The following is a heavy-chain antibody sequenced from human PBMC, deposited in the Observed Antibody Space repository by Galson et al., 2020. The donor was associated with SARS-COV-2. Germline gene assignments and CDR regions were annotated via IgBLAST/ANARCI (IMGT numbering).Heavy chain of an antibody. CDR2: INGNGGSI. CDR3: VKDRWYQATTDFDC. Sequence: GGSLRLSCSASGFTFSRYAMHWVRQAPGKGLESLSPINGNGGSIVYADSVKGRFTVSRDNSRNTLYLQMNSLKPEDTAVYYCVKDRWYQATTDFDCWAQGPLGTVSS. CDR1: GFTFSRYA. J-gene: IGHJ4*02. V-gene: IGHV3-64D*09. D-gene: IGHD5-12*01.